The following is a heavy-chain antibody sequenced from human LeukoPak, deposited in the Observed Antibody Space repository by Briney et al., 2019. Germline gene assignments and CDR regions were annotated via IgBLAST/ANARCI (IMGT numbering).Heavy chain of an antibody. Sequence: PSETLSLTCTVSGDSISTYYWTWIRQPPGEGLEWIGYVYYSETTNYNPSLKSRVTISVDTSKNHFSLKLTSVTAADTAVYYCARGLWFGDENPPYFDYWGQGILVTVSS. J-gene: IGHJ4*02. CDR3: ARGLWFGDENPPYFDY. D-gene: IGHD3-10*01. CDR1: GDSISTYY. V-gene: IGHV4-59*12. CDR2: VYYSETT.